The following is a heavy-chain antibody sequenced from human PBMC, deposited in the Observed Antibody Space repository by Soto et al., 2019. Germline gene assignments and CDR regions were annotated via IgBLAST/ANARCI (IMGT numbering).Heavy chain of an antibody. Sequence: QVQLVQSGAEVKKPGASVKVSCKASGYTFTSYAMHWVRQAPGQRLEWMGWINAGNGNTKYSQKFQGRVTITRDTSASTAYMELSSLRSEDTAVYYCARDETGYSSGWLSFDYWGQGTLVTVSS. V-gene: IGHV1-3*01. D-gene: IGHD6-19*01. J-gene: IGHJ4*02. CDR1: GYTFTSYA. CDR3: ARDETGYSSGWLSFDY. CDR2: INAGNGNT.